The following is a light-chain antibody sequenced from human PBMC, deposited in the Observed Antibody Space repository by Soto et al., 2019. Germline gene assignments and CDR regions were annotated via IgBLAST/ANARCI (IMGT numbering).Light chain of an antibody. Sequence: DFVMTQSPDSLAVSLGERATINCKSSQSVLYSSNNKNYLAWYQQKPGQPPKLLIYWASTRESGVPDRFSGSGSGTDFTITISSLQAEDVAVYYCQQYYSNPITFGQGTDWSL. CDR2: WAS. J-gene: IGKJ5*01. V-gene: IGKV4-1*01. CDR1: QSVLYSSNNKNY. CDR3: QQYYSNPIT.